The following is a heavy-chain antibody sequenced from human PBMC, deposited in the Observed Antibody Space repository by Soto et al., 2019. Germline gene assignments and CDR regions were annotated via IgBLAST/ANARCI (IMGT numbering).Heavy chain of an antibody. CDR2: INAGNGNT. J-gene: IGHJ3*02. CDR3: AIGGSVVRDPYAFDI. D-gene: IGHD2-15*01. Sequence: GASVKVSCKASGGTFSSYAISWVRQAPGQGLEWMGWINAGNGNTKYSQKFQGRVTITRDTSASTAYMELSSLRSEDTAVYYCAIGGSVVRDPYAFDIWGQGTMVTVSS. CDR1: GGTFSSYA. V-gene: IGHV1-3*01.